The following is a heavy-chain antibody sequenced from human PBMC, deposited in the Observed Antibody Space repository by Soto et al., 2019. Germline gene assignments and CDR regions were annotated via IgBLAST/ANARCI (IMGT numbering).Heavy chain of an antibody. D-gene: IGHD3-16*02. CDR1: GFTFDDYA. V-gene: IGHV3-9*01. J-gene: IGHJ4*02. CDR2: ISWNSGSI. Sequence: EVQLVESGGGLVQPGRSLRLSCAASGFTFDDYAMHWVRQAPGKGLEWVSGISWNSGSIGYADSVKGRFTISRDNAKNSLYLQMNSLRAEDTALYYCASSDYVWGSYRYYPVDYWGQGTLVTVSS. CDR3: ASSDYVWGSYRYYPVDY.